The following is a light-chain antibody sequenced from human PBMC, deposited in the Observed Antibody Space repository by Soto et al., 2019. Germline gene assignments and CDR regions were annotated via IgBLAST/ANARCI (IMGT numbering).Light chain of an antibody. Sequence: QAVVTQEPSLTVSPGGTVTLTCGSSTGAVTSGHYPYWFQQKPGQAPTTLIYDTSNKQSWTPARFSGSLLGGKAALTLSGAQPEDEADYYCLLLYSAGRAFGGGTKVTVL. V-gene: IGLV7-46*01. J-gene: IGLJ2*01. CDR1: TGAVTSGHY. CDR2: DTS. CDR3: LLLYSAGRA.